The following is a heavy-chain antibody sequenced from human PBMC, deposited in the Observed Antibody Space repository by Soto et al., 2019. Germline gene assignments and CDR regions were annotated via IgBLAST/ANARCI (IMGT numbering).Heavy chain of an antibody. D-gene: IGHD2-2*01. CDR1: RFTFSSYA. V-gene: IGHV3-30-3*01. Sequence: PGGSLRLSCAASRFTFSSYAMHWVRQAPGKGLEWVAVISYDGSSKYYADSVKGQFTISRDNSKNMLYLQMDSLRPEDTAVYFCARDRFLASVAPERHDYGIDVWGQGPTVTVSS. J-gene: IGHJ6*02. CDR2: ISYDGSSK. CDR3: ARDRFLASVAPERHDYGIDV.